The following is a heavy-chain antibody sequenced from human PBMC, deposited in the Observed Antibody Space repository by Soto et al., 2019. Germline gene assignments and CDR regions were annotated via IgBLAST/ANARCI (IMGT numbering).Heavy chain of an antibody. CDR3: VRVGGRIGNHFDS. CDR1: HGTISALP. V-gene: IGHV4-59*11. Sequence: SETISLTCSVSHGTISALPSTWMRQSQGKILLWIGYIHHSGRSAHNPALTSRATLSVVTSRNQFSLNPKSITAADTDVYYCVRVGGRIGNHFDSWGRGTLFTVAS. D-gene: IGHD3-16*01. J-gene: IGHJ4*02. CDR2: IHHSGRS.